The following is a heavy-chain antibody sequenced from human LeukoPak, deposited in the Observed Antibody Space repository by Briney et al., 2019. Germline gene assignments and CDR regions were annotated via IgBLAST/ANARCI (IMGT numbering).Heavy chain of an antibody. D-gene: IGHD3-10*01. J-gene: IGHJ6*02. CDR1: GGSISSYY. V-gene: IGHV4-59*01. Sequence: PSETLSLTCTVSGGSISSYYWSWIRQPPGKGLEWIGYIYYSGSTNYSPSLKSRVTISVDTSKNQFSLKLSSVTAADTAVYYCASFTMVRGGPLYYYGMDVWGQGTTVTVSS. CDR2: IYYSGST. CDR3: ASFTMVRGGPLYYYGMDV.